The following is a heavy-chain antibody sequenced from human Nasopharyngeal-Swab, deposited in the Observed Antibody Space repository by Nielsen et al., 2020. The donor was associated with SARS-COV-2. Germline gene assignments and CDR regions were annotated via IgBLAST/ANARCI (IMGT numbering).Heavy chain of an antibody. J-gene: IGHJ4*02. Sequence: SCAASGFTFSDYYMSWIRQAPGKGLEWVSYISSSGSTTYYADSVKGRFTISRDNAKNSLYLQMNSLRAEDTAVYYCARDQSGSYNFDYWGQGTLVTVSS. D-gene: IGHD1-26*01. CDR3: ARDQSGSYNFDY. CDR1: GFTFSDYY. V-gene: IGHV3-11*01. CDR2: ISSSGSTT.